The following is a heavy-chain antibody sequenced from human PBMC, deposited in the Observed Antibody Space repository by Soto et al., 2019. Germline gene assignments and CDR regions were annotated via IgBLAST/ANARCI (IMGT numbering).Heavy chain of an antibody. D-gene: IGHD2-21*01. CDR1: GGSISGYY. V-gene: IGHV4-59*08. CDR2: IYNLGNT. J-gene: IGHJ2*01. CDR3: ARHVANGFTFDL. Sequence: QVQLQESGPGLVKPSETLSLTCTVSGGSISGYYWSWVRQSPGTGMEWIGYIYNLGNTKYNPSLKSRVAISVYTSKNHVALKVNSVTAADTAVYYCARHVANGFTFDLWGRGALVTVSS.